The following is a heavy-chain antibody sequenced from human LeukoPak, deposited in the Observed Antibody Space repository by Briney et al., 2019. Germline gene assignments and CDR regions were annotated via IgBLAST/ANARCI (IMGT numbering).Heavy chain of an antibody. D-gene: IGHD2-15*01. CDR2: ISGSGGST. V-gene: IGHV3-23*01. Sequence: AGGSLRLSCAASGFTFSSYAMSWVRQAPGKGLEWVSAISGSGGSTYYADSVKGRFTISRDNSKNTLYLQMNSLRAEDTAVYFCVTQRGYCSSGTCYFDNWGQGTLVTVSA. CDR1: GFTFSSYA. CDR3: VTQRGYCSSGTCYFDN. J-gene: IGHJ4*02.